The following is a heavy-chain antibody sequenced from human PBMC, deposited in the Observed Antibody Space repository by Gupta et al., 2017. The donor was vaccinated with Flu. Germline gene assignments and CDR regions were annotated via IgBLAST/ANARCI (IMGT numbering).Heavy chain of an antibody. J-gene: IGHJ4*02. CDR2: ISYDGSDK. V-gene: IGHV3-30*18. CDR3: AKDLYDYDFWSGYSAD. Sequence: APGKGLEWVASISYDGSDKYLADSVKGRFTISRDKSNNSLFLQMISLRREDTAVYYCAKDLYDYDFWSGYSADWGQGTLVTVSS. D-gene: IGHD3-3*01.